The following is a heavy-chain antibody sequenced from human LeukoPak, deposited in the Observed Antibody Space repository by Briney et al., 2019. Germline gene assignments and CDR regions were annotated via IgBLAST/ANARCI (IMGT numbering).Heavy chain of an antibody. D-gene: IGHD3-9*01. V-gene: IGHV3-23*01. CDR2: NRGSGGGT. CDR1: GFTFSSNA. CDR3: AKVRSDYYDFLTGNYNPLFDY. Sequence: GGSLRLSCAASGFTFSSNAMSWVRQAPGKGLEWVSANRGSGGGTYYADSVKGRFTISRDNSKNTLYLQMNSLKAEKRAVYSCAKVRSDYYDFLTGNYNPLFDYGGQGTLVTVSS. J-gene: IGHJ4*02.